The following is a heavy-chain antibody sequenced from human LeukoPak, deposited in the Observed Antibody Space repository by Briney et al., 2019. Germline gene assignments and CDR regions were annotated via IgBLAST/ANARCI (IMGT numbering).Heavy chain of an antibody. CDR2: ISGSGGST. CDR3: AKGRAYYYYDSSGYAPENYFDY. D-gene: IGHD3-22*01. CDR1: GFTFSSYG. V-gene: IGHV3-23*01. Sequence: GGSLRLSCAASGFTFSSYGMSWVRQAPGKGLEWVSAISGSGGSTYYADSVKGRFTISRDNSKNTLYLQMNSLRAEDTAVYYCAKGRAYYYYDSSGYAPENYFDYWGQGTLVTVSS. J-gene: IGHJ4*02.